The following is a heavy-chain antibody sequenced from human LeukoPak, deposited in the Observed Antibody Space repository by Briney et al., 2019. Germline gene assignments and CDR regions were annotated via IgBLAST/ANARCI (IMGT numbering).Heavy chain of an antibody. J-gene: IGHJ3*02. CDR2: ICTAGDP. V-gene: IGHV3-13*05. CDR1: GFTFSSYE. D-gene: IGHD7-27*01. Sequence: PGGSLRLSCAASGFTFSSYEMHWVGQAAGKGLEGVSAICTAGDPYYPGSVTGRCTISRENANHSLYLQMNSLRAGDTAVYYCARGRYTGAFDIWGQGTMVTVSS. CDR3: ARGRYTGAFDI.